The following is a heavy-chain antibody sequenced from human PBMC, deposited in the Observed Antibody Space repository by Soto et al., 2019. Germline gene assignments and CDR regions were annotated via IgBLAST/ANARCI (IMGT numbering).Heavy chain of an antibody. Sequence: EVQLVESGGGLVQPGRSLRLSCAASGFTFDDYAMHWVRQTPGKGLEWASSISWNSGNTGYADSVKGRFTISRDNAKNSLYLQMNSLRAEDTALYYCARGSGYSIYYYMDVWGKGTTVTV. CDR2: ISWNSGNT. V-gene: IGHV3-9*01. CDR1: GFTFDDYA. CDR3: ARGSGYSIYYYMDV. D-gene: IGHD5-12*01. J-gene: IGHJ6*03.